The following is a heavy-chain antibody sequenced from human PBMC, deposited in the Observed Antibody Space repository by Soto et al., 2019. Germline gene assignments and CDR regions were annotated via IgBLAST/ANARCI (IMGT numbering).Heavy chain of an antibody. D-gene: IGHD3-16*02. CDR3: ARDRTTVNWYFDL. Sequence: QVQLQESGPALVKTSETPSLTCTVSGDSITTNYWSWLRQPPGKGLEWIGYIYYSENTNYSPSLKSRATISMETSKNQLSLKLTSVTAADTAVYYCARDRTTVNWYFDLWGRGTLVTVSS. V-gene: IGHV4-59*01. CDR1: GDSITTNY. J-gene: IGHJ2*01. CDR2: IYYSENT.